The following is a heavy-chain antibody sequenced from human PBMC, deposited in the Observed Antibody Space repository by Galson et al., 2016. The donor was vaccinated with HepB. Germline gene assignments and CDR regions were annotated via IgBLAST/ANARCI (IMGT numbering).Heavy chain of an antibody. CDR3: ATRYSYGYAGFQQ. J-gene: IGHJ4*02. CDR1: GFNFSSYW. CDR2: ISYDGSTQ. V-gene: IGHV3-30*03. D-gene: IGHD5-18*01. Sequence: SLRLSCAASGFNFSSYWMHWVRQAPGKGLEWVAHISYDGSTQFHADSLKGRFTISRDNSKNTLYLQMNSLRSDDTAIYFCATRYSYGYAGFQQWGQGVLVTVSS.